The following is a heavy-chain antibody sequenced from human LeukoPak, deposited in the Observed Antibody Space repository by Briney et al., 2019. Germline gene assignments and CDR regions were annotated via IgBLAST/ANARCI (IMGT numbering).Heavy chain of an antibody. D-gene: IGHD3-10*01. CDR3: ARPYGPGNYINLGLDF. CDR2: TVPGFATT. J-gene: IGHJ4*02. CDR1: GVTLNNYA. Sequence: ASVKVSCQASGVTLNNYARSWVRQAPGQGLAWMGRTVPGFATTTYAQKFQGRVMITADESTSTVHMELSSLTAEDTALYYCARPYGPGNYINLGLDFWGQGTLVTVS. V-gene: IGHV1-69*13.